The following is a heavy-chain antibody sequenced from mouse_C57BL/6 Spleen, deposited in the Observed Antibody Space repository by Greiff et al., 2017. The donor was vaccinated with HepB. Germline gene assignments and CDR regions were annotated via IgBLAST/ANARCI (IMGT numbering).Heavy chain of an antibody. J-gene: IGHJ4*01. CDR2: IDPSDSYT. V-gene: IGHV1-69*01. CDR1: GYTFTSYW. Sequence: QVQLQQPGAELVMPGASVKLSCKASGYTFTSYWMHWVKQRPGQGLEWIGEIDPSDSYTNYNQKFKGKSTLTVDKSSSTAYMQLSSLTSEDSAVYYCARIHYYGSSYDYAMDYWGQGTSVTVSS. CDR3: ARIHYYGSSYDYAMDY. D-gene: IGHD1-1*01.